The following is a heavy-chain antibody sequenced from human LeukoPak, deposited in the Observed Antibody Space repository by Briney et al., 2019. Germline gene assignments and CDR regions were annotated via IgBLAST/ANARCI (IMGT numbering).Heavy chain of an antibody. CDR1: GGSISSYY. CDR3: ARRYSRRGYFDY. V-gene: IGHV4-59*01. CDR2: IYYSGST. Sequence: PSETLSLTCTVSGGSISSYYWSWIRQPPGKGLEWIGYIYYSGSTNYNPSLKSRVTLSVDTSKNQFSLKLSSVTAADTAVYYCARRYSRRGYFDYWGQGTLVTVSS. J-gene: IGHJ4*02. D-gene: IGHD5-18*01.